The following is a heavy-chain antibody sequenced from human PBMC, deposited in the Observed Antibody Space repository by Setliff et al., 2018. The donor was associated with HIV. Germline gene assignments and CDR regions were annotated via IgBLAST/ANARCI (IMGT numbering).Heavy chain of an antibody. V-gene: IGHV3-23*01. CDR1: GFTFSSYA. CDR3: ARDDGRSLFLDY. J-gene: IGHJ4*02. Sequence: GGSLRLSCAASGFTFSSYAMSWVRQAPGKGLEWVSAISGSGGSTYYADSVKGRFTVSRDNSKNTLYLQMSSLRADDTAIYYCARDDGRSLFLDYWGQGTLVTVSS. D-gene: IGHD1-26*01. CDR2: ISGSGGST.